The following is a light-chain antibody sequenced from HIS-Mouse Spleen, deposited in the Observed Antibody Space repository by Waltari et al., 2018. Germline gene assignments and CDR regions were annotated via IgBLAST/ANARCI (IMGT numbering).Light chain of an antibody. CDR2: EDS. Sequence: SYELTQPPSVSVSPGHTARITCSGDALTTPYAYWYQQKSGQAPVLVIYEDSKRPSGIPERFSGSSSGTMATLTISGAQVEDEADYYCYSTDSSGNHRVFGGGTKLTVL. CDR3: YSTDSSGNHRV. V-gene: IGLV3-10*01. CDR1: ALTTPY. J-gene: IGLJ2*01.